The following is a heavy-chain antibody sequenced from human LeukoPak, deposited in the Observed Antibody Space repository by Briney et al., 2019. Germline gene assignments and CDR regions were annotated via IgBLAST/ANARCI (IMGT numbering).Heavy chain of an antibody. CDR1: GYTFTGYY. Sequence: GASVKVSCKASGYTFTGYYMHWVRQAPGQGLEWMGWINPNSGGTNYARKFQGRVTMTRDTSISTAYMELSRLRSDDTAVYYCARGQYDTMVRGDFDYWGQGTLVTVSS. CDR2: INPNSGGT. J-gene: IGHJ4*02. D-gene: IGHD3-10*01. V-gene: IGHV1-2*02. CDR3: ARGQYDTMVRGDFDY.